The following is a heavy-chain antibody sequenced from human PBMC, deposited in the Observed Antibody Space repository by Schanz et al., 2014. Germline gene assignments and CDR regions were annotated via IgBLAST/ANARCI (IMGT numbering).Heavy chain of an antibody. V-gene: IGHV3-30*04. CDR3: ARGARGAYPVRAFDT. J-gene: IGHJ3*02. Sequence: QVQLVESGGGVVQPGRSLRLSCAASGFTFSNFAIHWVRQAPGKGLEWVAVTSSDGSLKYYADSVKGRFTISRDNSRDTVYLQMNPLRGEDTAVYSCARGARGAYPVRAFDTWVQGPMVTASS. CDR1: GFTFSNFA. D-gene: IGHD3-10*01. CDR2: TSSDGSLK.